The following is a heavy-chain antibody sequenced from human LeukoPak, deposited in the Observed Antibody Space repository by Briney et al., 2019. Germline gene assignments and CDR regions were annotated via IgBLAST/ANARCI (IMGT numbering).Heavy chain of an antibody. Sequence: AGGSLRLSCAASGFSFSSHTMNWVRQAPGKGLEWVSSISRSSSYIYYADSVKGRFTISRDNAKNSLYLQMDSLRAEDTAVYYCARDVAITYYYASGSYSAFDYWGQGTLVTVSS. CDR1: GFSFSSHT. CDR3: ARDVAITYYYASGSYSAFDY. CDR2: ISRSSSYI. D-gene: IGHD3-10*01. V-gene: IGHV3-21*01. J-gene: IGHJ4*02.